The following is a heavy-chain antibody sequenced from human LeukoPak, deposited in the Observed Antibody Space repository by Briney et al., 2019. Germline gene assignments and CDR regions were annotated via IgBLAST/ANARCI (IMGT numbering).Heavy chain of an antibody. CDR1: GFTFSTYS. J-gene: IGHJ6*03. CDR3: AREKSFLEWLSTGRRDGYYMDV. V-gene: IGHV3-21*06. D-gene: IGHD3-3*02. Sequence: GGSLRLSCAASGFTFSTYSMNWVRQAPGKGLEWVSSISSSSSYIHYADSLKGRFSISRDNAKNSLNLQMNSLRADDTAVYYCAREKSFLEWLSTGRRDGYYMDVWGKGTTVTVSS. CDR2: ISSSSSYI.